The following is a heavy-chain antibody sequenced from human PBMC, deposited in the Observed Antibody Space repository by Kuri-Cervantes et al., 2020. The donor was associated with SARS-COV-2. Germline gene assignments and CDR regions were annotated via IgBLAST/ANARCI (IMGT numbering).Heavy chain of an antibody. CDR1: GFSFRNYN. J-gene: IGHJ4*02. D-gene: IGHD4-17*01. CDR3: AQADYGDVD. CDR2: ISSSSGSI. Sequence: LSLTCAASGFSFRNYNMNWVRQAPGRGLEWVSFISSSSGSISYADSVRGRFTISRDNAKNSLYLQMNNLRAEDTAMYYCAQADYGDVDWGQGTLVTVSS. V-gene: IGHV3-21*01.